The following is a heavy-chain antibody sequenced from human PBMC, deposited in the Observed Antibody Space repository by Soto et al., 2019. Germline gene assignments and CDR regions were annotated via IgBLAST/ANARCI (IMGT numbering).Heavy chain of an antibody. CDR1: GFTFSSYG. D-gene: IGHD2-15*01. CDR3: ARDCSGGSCYYGMDV. V-gene: IGHV3-33*01. J-gene: IGHJ6*02. Sequence: GGSLRLSCAASGFTFSSYGMHWVRQAPGKGLEWVAVIWYDGRNKYYADSVKGRFTISRDNSKNTLYLQMNSLRAEDTAVYYCARDCSGGSCYYGMDVWGQGTTVTVSS. CDR2: IWYDGRNK.